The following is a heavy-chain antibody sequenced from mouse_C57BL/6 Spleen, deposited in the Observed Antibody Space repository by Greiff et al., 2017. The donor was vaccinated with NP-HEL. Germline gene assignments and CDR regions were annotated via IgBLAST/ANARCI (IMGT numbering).Heavy chain of an antibody. D-gene: IGHD2-1*01. V-gene: IGHV1-22*01. CDR2: INPNNGGT. J-gene: IGHJ2*01. Sequence: EVQLQQSGPELVKPGASVKMSCKASGYTFTDYNMHWVKQSHGKSLEWIGYINPNNGGTSYNQKFKGKATLTVNKSSSTAYMELRSLTSEDSAVYYCARIYYGNYGGYFDYWGQGTTLTVSS. CDR1: GYTFTDYN. CDR3: ARIYYGNYGGYFDY.